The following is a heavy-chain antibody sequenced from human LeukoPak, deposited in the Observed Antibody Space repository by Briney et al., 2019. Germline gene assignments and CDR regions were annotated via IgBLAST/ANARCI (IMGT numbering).Heavy chain of an antibody. V-gene: IGHV3-53*01. CDR2: IYTGGTA. CDR1: GFTVSNNY. D-gene: IGHD3-10*01. Sequence: GGSLRLSCAASGFTVSNNYMSWVRQAPGKGLEWVSLIYTGGTAYYADSVKGRFTISRDNSKNTLYLQMNALRAEDTALYYCARARHPWISGTYWYYFDYWGQGTLVTVSS. J-gene: IGHJ4*02. CDR3: ARARHPWISGTYWYYFDY.